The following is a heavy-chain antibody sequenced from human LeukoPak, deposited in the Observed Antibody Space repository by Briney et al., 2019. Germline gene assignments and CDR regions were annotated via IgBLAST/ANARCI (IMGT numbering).Heavy chain of an antibody. J-gene: IGHJ4*02. CDR3: ALGAAGSPFDY. CDR2: ISYDGVNK. V-gene: IGHV3-30-3*01. Sequence: GGSLRLSCAASGFTFSSYALHWVRQAPGKGLEWVAAISYDGVNKFYANSVKGRFTISRDNAKNSLYLQMNSLRAEDTAVYYCALGAAGSPFDYWGQGTLVTVSS. CDR1: GFTFSSYA. D-gene: IGHD6-13*01.